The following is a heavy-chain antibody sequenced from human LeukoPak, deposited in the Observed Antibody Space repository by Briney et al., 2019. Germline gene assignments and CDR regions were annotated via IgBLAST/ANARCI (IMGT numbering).Heavy chain of an antibody. J-gene: IGHJ6*03. Sequence: GASVKVSCKASGYTFTGYYMYWVRQAPGQGLEWMGWINPNSGAIHYAQKFQGRVTMTRDTSITTAYMELNSLTSDDTAVYFCARSAEHCNNGVCFTDYYMDVWGKGPTVTVPS. CDR3: ARSAEHCNNGVCFTDYYMDV. CDR2: INPNSGAI. CDR1: GYTFTGYY. V-gene: IGHV1-2*02. D-gene: IGHD2-8*01.